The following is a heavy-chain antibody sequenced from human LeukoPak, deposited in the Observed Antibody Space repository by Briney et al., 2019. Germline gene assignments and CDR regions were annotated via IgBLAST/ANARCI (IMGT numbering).Heavy chain of an antibody. CDR2: IYFSGST. CDR1: GGSISSYY. Sequence: SETLSLTCTVSGGSISSYYWSWIRQPPGKGLGWHGYIYFSGSTNYNPSLKSRVTISVDTSKNQFSLKLSSVPAADTAVYYCARVVLLWFGELGRFWFDPWGQGTLVTVSS. J-gene: IGHJ5*02. V-gene: IGHV4-59*08. CDR3: ARVVLLWFGELGRFWFDP. D-gene: IGHD3-10*01.